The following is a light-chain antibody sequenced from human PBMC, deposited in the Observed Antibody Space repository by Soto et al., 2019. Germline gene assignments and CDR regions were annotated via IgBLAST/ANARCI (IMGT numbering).Light chain of an antibody. Sequence: DIQMTQSPSTLSASVGDRVTITCRASQSISTWLAWYQQRPGKAPNLLIYDASSLESGVPSRFSGSGSGTEFTLTISSQQPDDFATYYCQQYNSFWTFGHGTKVAIK. V-gene: IGKV1-5*01. CDR1: QSISTW. CDR3: QQYNSFWT. J-gene: IGKJ1*01. CDR2: DAS.